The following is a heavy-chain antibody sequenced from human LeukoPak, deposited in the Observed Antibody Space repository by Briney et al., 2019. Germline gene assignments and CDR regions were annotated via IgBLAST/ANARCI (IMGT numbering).Heavy chain of an antibody. J-gene: IGHJ5*02. V-gene: IGHV4-30-4*02. CDR1: GGSISSGDYY. CDR2: IYYSGST. Sequence: PSETLSLTCTVSGGSISSGDYYWGWIRQPPGKGLEWIGCIYYSGSTYYNPSLKSRVTISVDTSKNQFSLKLSSVTAADTAVYYCARVGVPASSRCASLFDPWGQGTLVTVSS. D-gene: IGHD2-2*01. CDR3: ARVGVPASSRCASLFDP.